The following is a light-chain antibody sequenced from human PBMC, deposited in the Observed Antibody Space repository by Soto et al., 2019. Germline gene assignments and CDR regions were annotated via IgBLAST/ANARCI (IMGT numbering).Light chain of an antibody. CDR2: DAS. CDR3: QQYNSYLYT. J-gene: IGKJ2*01. V-gene: IGKV1-5*01. Sequence: DIRMTQSPSTLSASVGDRVTITCRASQSISGWLAWYQQKPGKAPKLLIYDASSLESGVPSRFSGSGSGTEFTLTISSLQPDDFATYYCQQYNSYLYTFGQGTKLEIK. CDR1: QSISGW.